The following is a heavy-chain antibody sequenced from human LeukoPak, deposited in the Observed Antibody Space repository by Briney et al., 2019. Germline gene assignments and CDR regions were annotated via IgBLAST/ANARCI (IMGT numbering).Heavy chain of an antibody. CDR2: IYYSGST. V-gene: IGHV4-59*01. J-gene: IGHJ3*02. D-gene: IGHD6-6*01. CDR1: GGSISSYY. CDR3: ARVIFGDQDSSSSGGAFDI. Sequence: SETLSLTCTVSGGSISSYYWSWIRQPPGKGLEWIGYIYYSGSTNYNPSLKSRVTISVDTSKNQFSLKLSSVTAADTAVYYCARVIFGDQDSSSSGGAFDIWGQGTMVTVSS.